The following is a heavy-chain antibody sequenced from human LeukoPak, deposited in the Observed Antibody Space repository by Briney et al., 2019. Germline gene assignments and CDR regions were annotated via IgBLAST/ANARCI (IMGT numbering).Heavy chain of an antibody. CDR2: ISGSGGST. V-gene: IGHV3-23*01. D-gene: IGHD2-21*02. CDR3: VKDGLAFCGGDCYSYFDY. Sequence: GGSLRLSCAASGFTFSSYAMSWVRQAPGKGLEWVSAISGSGGSTYYADSVKGRFTISRDNSKNTVSLQMSSLRAEDTALYYCVKDGLAFCGGDCYSYFDYWGQGTLVTVSS. CDR1: GFTFSSYA. J-gene: IGHJ4*02.